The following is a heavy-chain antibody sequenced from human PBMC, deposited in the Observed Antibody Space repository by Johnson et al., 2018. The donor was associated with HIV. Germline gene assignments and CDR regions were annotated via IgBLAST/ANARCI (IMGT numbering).Heavy chain of an antibody. CDR2: IGGSGTNT. J-gene: IGHJ3*02. CDR3: ARDRWATYYYDSSGHGGVFDI. V-gene: IGHV3-23*04. D-gene: IGHD3-22*01. CDR1: GFTFINYA. Sequence: VQLVESGGVVVQPGGSLRLSCAASGFTFINYAMSWVRQAPGKGLEWVSSIGGSGTNTYDADSVKGRFTISRDNAKNSLYLQINSLRAEDTAGYYCARDRWATYYYDSSGHGGVFDIWGQGTVVTVSS.